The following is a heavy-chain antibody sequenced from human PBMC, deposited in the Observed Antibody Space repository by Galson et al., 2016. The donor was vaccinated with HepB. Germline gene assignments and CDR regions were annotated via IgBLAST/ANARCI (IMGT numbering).Heavy chain of an antibody. D-gene: IGHD6-13*01. CDR2: VRYEGTT. CDR1: GGSISSGLW. V-gene: IGHV4-61*02. J-gene: IGHJ6*03. Sequence: TLSLTCTVSGGSISSGLWWSWVRQPAGKGLAWIGRVRYEGTTDYNHSLKSQVSISVDASKSQFSLKMTSMTAADSAVYFCAREDSSWSPKADYSHRYMDVWGKGIRVTVSS. CDR3: AREDSSWSPKADYSHRYMDV.